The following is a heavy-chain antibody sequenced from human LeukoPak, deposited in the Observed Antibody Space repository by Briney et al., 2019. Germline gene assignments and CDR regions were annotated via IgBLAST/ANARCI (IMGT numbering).Heavy chain of an antibody. D-gene: IGHD2-15*01. CDR2: IYYSGST. CDR3: AREPHGYCSGGSCYYYYFDY. CDR1: GGSVSSGSYY. V-gene: IGHV4-61*01. Sequence: PSETLSLTCTVSGGSVSSGSYYWSWIRQPPGKGLEWIGYIYYSGSTNYNPSLKSRVTISVDTSKNQCSLKLSSVTAADTAVNYWAREPHGYCSGGSCYYYYFDYWGQGTLVTVSS. J-gene: IGHJ4*02.